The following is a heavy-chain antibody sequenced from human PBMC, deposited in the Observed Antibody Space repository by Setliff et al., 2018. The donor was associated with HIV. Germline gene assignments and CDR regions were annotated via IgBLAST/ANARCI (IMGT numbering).Heavy chain of an antibody. Sequence: ASVKVSCKASGGTFRSSSISWVRQAPGQGLEWMGAINPSGGSTRYAQKFQGRVTMTRDTSTSTVYMELSSLRSEDTAVYYCARDLSISNPYYDILTGPGVYWGQGTLVTVSS. D-gene: IGHD3-9*01. CDR3: ARDLSISNPYYDILTGPGVY. V-gene: IGHV1-46*01. J-gene: IGHJ4*02. CDR1: GGTFRSSS. CDR2: INPSGGST.